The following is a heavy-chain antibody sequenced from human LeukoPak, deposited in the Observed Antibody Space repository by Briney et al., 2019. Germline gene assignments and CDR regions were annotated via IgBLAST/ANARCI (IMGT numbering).Heavy chain of an antibody. CDR3: ARVDDLDAFDM. J-gene: IGHJ3*02. CDR1: GFTFSSYG. CDR2: ISYDGSNK. D-gene: IGHD2-2*03. V-gene: IGHV3-30*03. Sequence: GGSLRLSCAASGFTFSSYGMHWVRQAPGKGLEWVAVISYDGSNKYDADSVKGRFTISRDNSKNTLYLQMSSLRGEDTALYYCARVDDLDAFDMWGQGTMVTVSS.